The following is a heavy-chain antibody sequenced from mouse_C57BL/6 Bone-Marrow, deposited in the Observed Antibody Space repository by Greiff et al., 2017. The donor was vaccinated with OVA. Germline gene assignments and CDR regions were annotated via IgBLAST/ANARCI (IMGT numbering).Heavy chain of an antibody. D-gene: IGHD2-3*01. V-gene: IGHV5-4*01. CDR3: ARDGYYPYAMDY. J-gene: IGHJ4*01. CDR1: GFTFSSYA. Sequence: VQLKESGGGLVKPGGSLKLSCAASGFTFSSYAMSWVRQTPEKRLEWVATISDGGSYTYYPDNVKGRFTISRDNAKNNLYLQMSHLKSEDTAMYYCARDGYYPYAMDYWGQGTSVTVSS. CDR2: ISDGGSYT.